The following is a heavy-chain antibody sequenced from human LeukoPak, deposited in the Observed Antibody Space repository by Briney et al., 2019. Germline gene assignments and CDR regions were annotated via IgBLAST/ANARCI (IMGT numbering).Heavy chain of an antibody. CDR2: IGPDGGTT. V-gene: IGHV3-64*01. J-gene: IGHJ4*02. Sequence: GGSLRLSCAASGFTFSSYWMSWVRQAPGKGLEYVSGIGPDGGTTYYANSVKGRFTISRDNSKYMLYLQMGSLTADDMAVYYCARGAQLAEYWGQGTLVTVSS. CDR1: GFTFSSYW. D-gene: IGHD6-13*01. CDR3: ARGAQLAEY.